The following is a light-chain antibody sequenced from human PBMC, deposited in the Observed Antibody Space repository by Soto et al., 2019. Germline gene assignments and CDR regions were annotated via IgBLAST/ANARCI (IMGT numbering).Light chain of an antibody. CDR3: PQYDSSPWT. J-gene: IGKJ1*01. CDR1: QCIGSRY. Sequence: ENVLTQSPGTLSLTPGERVTLSCRASQCIGSRYFAWYQQKPGQAPRLLIYGASSWASGVPDRFSGSGSGTDFTFPISRLATADFAVDYGPQYDSSPWTCGLGTTVEI. V-gene: IGKV3-20*01. CDR2: GAS.